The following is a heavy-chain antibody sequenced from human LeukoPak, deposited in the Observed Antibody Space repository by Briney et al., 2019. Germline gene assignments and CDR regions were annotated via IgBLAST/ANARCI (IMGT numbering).Heavy chain of an antibody. Sequence: PSETLSLTCTVSGGSISSGGYYWSWIRQHPGKGLEWIGYIYYSGSTYYNPSLKSRVTISVDTSKNQFSLKLSSVTAADTAVYYCANPSSSWSPVFDYLGQGTLVTGPS. CDR3: ANPSSSWSPVFDY. CDR1: GGSISSGGYY. J-gene: IGHJ4*01. V-gene: IGHV4-31*03. D-gene: IGHD6-13*01. CDR2: IYYSGST.